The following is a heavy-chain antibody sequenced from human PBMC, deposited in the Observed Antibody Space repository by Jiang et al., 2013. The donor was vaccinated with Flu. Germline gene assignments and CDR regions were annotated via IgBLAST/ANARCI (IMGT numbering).Heavy chain of an antibody. CDR2: IYYSGST. CDR3: AIQRITIFGVGPEYYFDY. CDR1: GGSISSSSYY. V-gene: IGHV4-39*01. Sequence: GPGLVKPSETLSLTCTVSGGSISSSSYYWGWIRQPPGKGLEWIGSIYYSGSTYYNPSLKSRVTISVDTSKNQFSLKLSSVTAADTAVYYCAIQRITIFGVGPEYYFDYWGQGTLVTVSS. D-gene: IGHD3-3*01. J-gene: IGHJ4*02.